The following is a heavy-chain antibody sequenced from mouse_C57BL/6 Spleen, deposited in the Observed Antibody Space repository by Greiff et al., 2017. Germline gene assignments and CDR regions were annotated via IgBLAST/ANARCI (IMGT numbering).Heavy chain of an antibody. J-gene: IGHJ2*01. CDR1: GFTFSDYG. CDR3: ASTVVAPFDY. V-gene: IGHV5-17*01. D-gene: IGHD1-1*01. Sequence: EVKLVESGGCLVKPGGSLKLSCAASGFTFSDYGMHWVRQAPEKGLEWVAYISSGSSTIYYADTVKGRFTISRDNAKNTLFLQMTSLRSEDTAMYSCASTVVAPFDYWGQGTTLTVSS. CDR2: ISSGSSTI.